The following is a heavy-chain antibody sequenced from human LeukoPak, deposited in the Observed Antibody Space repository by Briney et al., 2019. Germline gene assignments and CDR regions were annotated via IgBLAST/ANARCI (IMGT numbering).Heavy chain of an antibody. V-gene: IGHV3-23*01. CDR2: ISGSGGEI. CDR3: SKDLTTRSIGYFDY. D-gene: IGHD1-1*01. J-gene: IGHJ4*02. Sequence: GGSLRLSCAASGFTFSDYGMHWVRQAPGEGPEWVSSISGSGGEIRYADSVKGRFTISRDNSQNTLYLRMNSLRVEDTAIYYCSKDLTTRSIGYFDYWGQGTLVTVSS. CDR1: GFTFSDYG.